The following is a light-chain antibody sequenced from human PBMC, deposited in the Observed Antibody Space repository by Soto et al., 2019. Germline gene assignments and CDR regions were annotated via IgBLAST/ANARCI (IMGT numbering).Light chain of an antibody. J-gene: IGKJ1*01. CDR3: QQYNNWLKWT. CDR1: QSISSN. Sequence: EIVMTQSPATLSVSPGERATLSCRASQSISSNLAWYQQKPGQGPRLLIYDASTRATGIPARFSGSGSGTDFTLTISSLQSEDFAVYYCQQYNNWLKWTFGQGT. V-gene: IGKV3-15*01. CDR2: DAS.